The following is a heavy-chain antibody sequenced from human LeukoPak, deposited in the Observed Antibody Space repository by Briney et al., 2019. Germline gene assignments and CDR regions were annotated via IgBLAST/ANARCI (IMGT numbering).Heavy chain of an antibody. Sequence: ASVKVSCKAPGYIFTGYYMHWVRQAPGQGLEWMGWINPNSGDTHYAQKFQGRVTMTRDTSISTVYMELSSLRSEDTAVYYCAREAVSSYYFDYWGQGTLVTVSS. J-gene: IGHJ4*02. CDR1: GYIFTGYY. V-gene: IGHV1-2*02. CDR2: INPNSGDT. CDR3: AREAVSSYYFDY. D-gene: IGHD6-19*01.